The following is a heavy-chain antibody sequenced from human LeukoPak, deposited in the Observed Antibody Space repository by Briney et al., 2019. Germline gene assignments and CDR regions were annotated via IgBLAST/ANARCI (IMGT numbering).Heavy chain of an antibody. J-gene: IGHJ3*02. D-gene: IGHD3-10*01. CDR2: TNPNSGGT. CDR1: GYTFTGYY. V-gene: IGHV1-2*02. CDR3: ARDGPITMVRGADDAFDI. Sequence: ASVKVSCKASGYTFTGYYMHWVRQAPGQGLEWMGWTNPNSGGTNYAQKFQGRVTMTRDTSISTAYMELSRLRSDDTAVYYCARDGPITMVRGADDAFDIWGQGTMVTVSS.